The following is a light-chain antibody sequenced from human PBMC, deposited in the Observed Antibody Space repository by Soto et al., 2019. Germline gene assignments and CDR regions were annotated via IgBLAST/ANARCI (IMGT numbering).Light chain of an antibody. CDR1: QSVPSRF. CDR3: QQYGRSLT. J-gene: IGKJ4*01. Sequence: EIVLTQSPGTLSLSPGERVSLSCRASQSVPSRFLAWYQRKPGQAPRLLIYGASSRATGIPDRFSGSGSATDFTLTISRLEPEEFAVDYCQQYGRSLTVGGGTKVEIK. CDR2: GAS. V-gene: IGKV3-20*01.